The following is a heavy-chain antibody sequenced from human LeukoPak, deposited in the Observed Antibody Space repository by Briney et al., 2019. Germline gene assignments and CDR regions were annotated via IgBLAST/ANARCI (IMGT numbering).Heavy chain of an antibody. CDR2: ISGSGGST. CDR3: AKFGLAGSGRYHDAFDI. Sequence: GGSLRLSCAASGFTFSSYWMHWVRQAPGKGLEWVSAISGSGGSTYYADSVKGRSTISRDNSKNTLYLVMNSLRADDTAVYYCAKFGLAGSGRYHDAFDIWGQGTMVTVSS. D-gene: IGHD3-10*01. J-gene: IGHJ3*02. CDR1: GFTFSSYW. V-gene: IGHV3-23*01.